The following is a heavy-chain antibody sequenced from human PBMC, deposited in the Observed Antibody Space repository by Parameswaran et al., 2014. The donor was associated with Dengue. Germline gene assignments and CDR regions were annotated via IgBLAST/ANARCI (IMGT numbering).Heavy chain of an antibody. CDR3: ARDQGNSVPSTLNYYYGMDV. D-gene: IGHD1-7*01. CDR2: IYYSGST. Sequence: RWIRQPPGKGLEWIGYIYYSGSTYYNPSLKSRVTISVDTSKNQFSLKLSSVTAADTAVYYCARDQGNSVPSTLNYYYGMDVWGQGTTVTVSS. V-gene: IGHV4-31*02. J-gene: IGHJ6*02.